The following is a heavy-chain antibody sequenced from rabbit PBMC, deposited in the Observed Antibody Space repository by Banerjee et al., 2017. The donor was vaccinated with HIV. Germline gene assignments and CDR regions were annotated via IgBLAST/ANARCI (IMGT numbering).Heavy chain of an antibody. Sequence: QSLEESGGDLVKPEGSLTLTCTASGFSFSSSYYMCWVRQAPGKGLEWVACIDVGSSGSTYYANWAKGRFTISKTSSTTVTLQMTSLTAADTATYFCARDDVNGGWTFNLWGQGTLVTVS. CDR3: ARDDVNGGWTFNL. V-gene: IGHV1S40*01. CDR2: IDVGSSGST. D-gene: IGHD2-1*01. J-gene: IGHJ4*01. CDR1: GFSFSSSYY.